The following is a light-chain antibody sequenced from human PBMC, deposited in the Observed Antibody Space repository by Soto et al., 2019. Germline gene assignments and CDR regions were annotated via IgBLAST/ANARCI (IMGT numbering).Light chain of an antibody. V-gene: IGLV2-14*01. J-gene: IGLJ3*02. CDR1: SSDVGGYNY. CDR3: SSYTRSSTRV. Sequence: ALTQPASVSGSPGQSITISCTGTSSDVGGYNYVSWYQQHPGKAPKLMIYEVSNRPSGVSNRFSGSKSGNTASLTISGLQAEDEADYYCSSYTRSSTRVFGGGTKLTVL. CDR2: EVS.